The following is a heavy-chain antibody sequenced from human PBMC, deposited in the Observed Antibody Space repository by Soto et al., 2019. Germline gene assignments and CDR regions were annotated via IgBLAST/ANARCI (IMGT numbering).Heavy chain of an antibody. V-gene: IGHV3-33*01. CDR2: IWYDGSNK. CDR1: GSTFSSYG. J-gene: IGHJ5*02. D-gene: IGHD4-17*01. Sequence: QVQLVESGGGVVQPGRSLRLSCAASGSTFSSYGMHWVRQAPGKGLEWVAVIWYDGSNKYYADSVKGRFTISRDNSKNTLYLQMNSLRAEDTAVYYCARAYGDRNWFDPWGQGTLVTVSS. CDR3: ARAYGDRNWFDP.